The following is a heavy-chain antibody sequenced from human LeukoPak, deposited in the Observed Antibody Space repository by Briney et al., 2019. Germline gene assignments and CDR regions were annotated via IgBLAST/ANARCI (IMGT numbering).Heavy chain of an antibody. CDR3: AKDYGSYRGEYADF. J-gene: IGHJ4*02. V-gene: IGHV3-23*01. Sequence: GGSLRLSCAASGFTFSSYAMSWVRQAPGKGLEWVSAISGSGGSTYYADSVKGRFTISRDNSKNTVFLQMNSLRAEDTAVYYCAKDYGSYRGEYADFWGQGTLVTVSS. CDR2: ISGSGGST. D-gene: IGHD3-16*02. CDR1: GFTFSSYA.